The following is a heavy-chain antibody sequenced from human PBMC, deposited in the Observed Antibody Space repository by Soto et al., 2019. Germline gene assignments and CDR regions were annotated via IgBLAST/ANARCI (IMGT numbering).Heavy chain of an antibody. CDR2: IWYDGSNK. J-gene: IGHJ4*02. D-gene: IGHD5-12*01. V-gene: IGHV3-33*01. Sequence: GGSLRLSCAASGFTFSSYGMHWVRQAPGKGLEWVAVIWYDGSNKDYADSVKGRFTISRDNSKNTLYLQMNSLRAEDTAVYYCAREALSWWLRSEDYWGQGTLVTVSS. CDR3: AREALSWWLRSEDY. CDR1: GFTFSSYG.